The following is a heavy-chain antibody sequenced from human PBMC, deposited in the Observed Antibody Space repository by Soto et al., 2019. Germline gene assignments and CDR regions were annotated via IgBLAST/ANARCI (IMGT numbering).Heavy chain of an antibody. CDR1: GYTFTSYA. CDR3: ARGPMVRGVPDDY. J-gene: IGHJ4*02. V-gene: IGHV1-3*01. CDR2: INAGNGNT. D-gene: IGHD3-10*01. Sequence: QVQLVQSGAEVKKPGASVKVSCKASGYTFTSYAMHWVRQAPGQRLEWMGWINAGNGNTKYSQKFQGRVTITRDTSASTGYMELSSLRSEDTAVYYCARGPMVRGVPDDYWGQGTLVTVSS.